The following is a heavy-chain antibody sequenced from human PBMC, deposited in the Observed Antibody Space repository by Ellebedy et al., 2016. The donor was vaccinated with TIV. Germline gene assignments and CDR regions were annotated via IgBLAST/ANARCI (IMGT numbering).Heavy chain of an antibody. J-gene: IGHJ6*02. CDR3: AIDREGSWEKYYGMGV. CDR2: IIRKLDGGRT. V-gene: IGHV3-15*01. Sequence: PGGSLRLSCAASGFTFSDAWMTWVRQGPGQGLEWVARIIRKLDGGRTDYAAPVSGRFTISRDDSANTLYLQMSDLKIEDTAIYYCAIDREGSWEKYYGMGVWGQGTTVTVSS. D-gene: IGHD5-24*01. CDR1: GFTFSDAW.